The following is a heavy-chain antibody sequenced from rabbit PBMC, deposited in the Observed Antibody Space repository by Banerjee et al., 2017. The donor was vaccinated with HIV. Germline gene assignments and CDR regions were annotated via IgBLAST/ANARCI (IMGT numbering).Heavy chain of an antibody. J-gene: IGHJ2*01. CDR2: IGTGSGTT. V-gene: IGHV1S40*01. CDR3: ARAHYYGSTWGADAFDP. D-gene: IGHD4-1*01. Sequence: QSLEESGGDLVKPEGSLTLTCIASGFDFSSSYYMCWVRQAPGKGLELIACIGTGSGTTYYANWAKGRFTISKTSSTTVTLQMTSLTAADMATYFCARAHYYGSTWGADAFDPRGQGTLVTVS. CDR1: GFDFSSSYY.